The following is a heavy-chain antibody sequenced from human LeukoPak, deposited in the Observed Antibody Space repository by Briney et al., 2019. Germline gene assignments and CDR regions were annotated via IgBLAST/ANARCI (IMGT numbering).Heavy chain of an antibody. V-gene: IGHV4-59*01. CDR2: IYYSGST. Sequence: SETLSLTCTVSGVSISSYYWSWIRQPPGKGLEWFGYIYYSGSTNYNPSLKSRVNISVETSKNQCSLRVSSVTAGDTAVYYWARTVAAAGLGYFDYWGQGTLVTVSS. CDR3: ARTVAAAGLGYFDY. CDR1: GVSISSYY. D-gene: IGHD6-13*01. J-gene: IGHJ4*02.